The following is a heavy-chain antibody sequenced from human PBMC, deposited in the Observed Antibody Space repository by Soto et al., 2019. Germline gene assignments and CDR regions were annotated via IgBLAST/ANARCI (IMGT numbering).Heavy chain of an antibody. CDR3: ARAPSGDYVDY. CDR1: GGSISRGNYY. Sequence: QGQLQESGPGLVKPSQTLSLTCTVSGGSISRGNYYWSLIRQSPGKGLQWIGYIYYSGSTYYNPSLKSRVSMSVDTSKTQFSLKLSSVTAPDTAMYYCARAPSGDYVDYWGQGTLVTVSS. CDR2: IYYSGST. V-gene: IGHV4-30-4*01. J-gene: IGHJ4*02. D-gene: IGHD4-17*01.